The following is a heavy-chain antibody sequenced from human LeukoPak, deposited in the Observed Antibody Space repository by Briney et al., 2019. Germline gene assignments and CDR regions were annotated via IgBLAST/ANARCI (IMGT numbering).Heavy chain of an antibody. CDR1: GFTFSTYN. CDR3: ARPSVKYDSSGYQPNPFDY. D-gene: IGHD3-22*01. J-gene: IGHJ4*02. Sequence: PGGALRLSCAASGFTFSTYNMNWVRQAPGKGLGWVSSITSSGKYLYYADSVQGRFTISRDNAKNSLYLQMTSLRAEDTAVYYCARPSVKYDSSGYQPNPFDYWGQGTLVTVSS. CDR2: ITSSGKYL. V-gene: IGHV3-21*01.